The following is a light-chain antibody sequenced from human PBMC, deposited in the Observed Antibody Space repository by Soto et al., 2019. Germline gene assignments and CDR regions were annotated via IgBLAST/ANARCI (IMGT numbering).Light chain of an antibody. V-gene: IGLV2-14*01. CDR2: EVS. Sequence: QSVLTQPASVSGTPGQWITISCTGSSSDVGIYDFVSWYQHHPGRAPKLIVSEVSHRPSGVSNRFSGSKSGTTASLTISGLQSEDEADYYCISCAGDDVRYVFGTGTKLTVL. CDR3: ISCAGDDVRYV. J-gene: IGLJ1*01. CDR1: SSDVGIYDF.